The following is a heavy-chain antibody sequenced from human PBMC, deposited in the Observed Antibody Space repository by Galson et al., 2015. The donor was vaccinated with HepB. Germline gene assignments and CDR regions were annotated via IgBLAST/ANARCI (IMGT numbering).Heavy chain of an antibody. Sequence: SVKVSCKASGYTFTSYYMHWVRQAPGQGLEWMGIINPSGGSTSYAQKFQGRVTMTRDTSTSTVYMELSSLRSEDTAVYYCARGPDIVLMVYAMYAFDIWGQGTMVTVSS. J-gene: IGHJ3*02. V-gene: IGHV1-46*01. CDR1: GYTFTSYY. CDR3: ARGPDIVLMVYAMYAFDI. D-gene: IGHD2-8*01. CDR2: INPSGGST.